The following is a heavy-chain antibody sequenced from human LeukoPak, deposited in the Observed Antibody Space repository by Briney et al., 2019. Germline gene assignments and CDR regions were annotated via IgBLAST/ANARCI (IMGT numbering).Heavy chain of an antibody. J-gene: IGHJ2*01. D-gene: IGHD2-15*01. Sequence: AETLSLTCTVSGGSISSYYGSWIRQPPGKGLEWIGYIYYSGSTNYNPSLKSRVTISVDTSKNQFSLKLSSVTAADTAVYYCARSVVYWYFDLWGRGTLVTVSS. CDR3: ARSVVYWYFDL. CDR1: GGSISSYY. CDR2: IYYSGST. V-gene: IGHV4-59*01.